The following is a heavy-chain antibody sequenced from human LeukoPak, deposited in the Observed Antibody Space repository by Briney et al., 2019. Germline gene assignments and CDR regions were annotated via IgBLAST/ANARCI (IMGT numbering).Heavy chain of an antibody. Sequence: SETLSLTCAVSGVSIQSYWWSWVRKPAGKGLEWIGRIYTTGRTNYSPSFQSRVTMSIDVSSNQFSLTLRSVTAADTAVYYCARSGYTISAYHSDFWGQGAPVTVSS. D-gene: IGHD2-15*01. V-gene: IGHV4-4*07. CDR3: ARSGYTISAYHSDF. CDR1: GVSIQSYW. CDR2: IYTTGRT. J-gene: IGHJ4*02.